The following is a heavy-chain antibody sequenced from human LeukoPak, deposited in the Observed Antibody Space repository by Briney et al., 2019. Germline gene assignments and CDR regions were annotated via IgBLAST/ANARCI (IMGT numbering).Heavy chain of an antibody. V-gene: IGHV3-21*01. CDR3: ARDPDSSWDMYFDL. CDR1: GFTFSDYT. Sequence: PGGSLRLSCVTSGFTFSDYTMTWARQAPGKGLEWVSSISRSSNYIYYADSVQARFAISRDDARNSLYLQMSSLSADDTAVYYCARDPDSSWDMYFDLWGPGTLVTVSS. CDR2: ISRSSNYI. J-gene: IGHJ2*01. D-gene: IGHD6-13*01.